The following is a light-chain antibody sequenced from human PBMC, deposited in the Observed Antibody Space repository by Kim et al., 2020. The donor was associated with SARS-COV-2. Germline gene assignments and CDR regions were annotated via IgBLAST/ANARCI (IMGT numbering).Light chain of an antibody. Sequence: DIQMTQSPSSLSASVGDRVTITCRTSQSISSHLNWYHQKPGRAPKLLISAASTLQGGVPPRFSGSGSETDFTLTISSLQPEDFATYFCQQSYISPFTFGPGTKVDIK. CDR1: QSISSH. CDR3: QQSYISPFT. J-gene: IGKJ3*01. V-gene: IGKV1-39*01. CDR2: AAS.